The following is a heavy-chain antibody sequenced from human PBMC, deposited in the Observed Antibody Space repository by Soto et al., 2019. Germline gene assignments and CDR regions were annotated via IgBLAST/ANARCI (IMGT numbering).Heavy chain of an antibody. CDR1: GFTYGAYE. D-gene: IGHD3-10*01. V-gene: IGHV3-48*03. CDR3: ARDLRTLDRGVTYSMDV. Sequence: EVQLVESGGGLVQPGGSLRLSCAVSGFTYGAYEMNWVRQAPGKGLEWVAYISSSGSIRYYADSVQGRFTISRDNANNSLYLKMNSLRAEDTAVYYCARDLRTLDRGVTYSMDVWGQGTTVTVSS. CDR2: ISSSGSIR. J-gene: IGHJ6*02.